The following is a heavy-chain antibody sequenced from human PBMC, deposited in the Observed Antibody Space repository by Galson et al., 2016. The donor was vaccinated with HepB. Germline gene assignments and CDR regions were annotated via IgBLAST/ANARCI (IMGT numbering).Heavy chain of an antibody. D-gene: IGHD4-23*01. CDR2: ISRGSGTI. CDR1: GFTFRTYT. V-gene: IGHV3-48*02. Sequence: SLRLSCAASGFTFRTYTMNWVRQAPGKGLEWVSYISRGSGTIYYADSVRGRFTVSRDNARNSLYLQMNSLRDEDTAVYYRATSDSGGDTFVDVWGQGTTVIVTS. J-gene: IGHJ6*02. CDR3: ATSDSGGDTFVDV.